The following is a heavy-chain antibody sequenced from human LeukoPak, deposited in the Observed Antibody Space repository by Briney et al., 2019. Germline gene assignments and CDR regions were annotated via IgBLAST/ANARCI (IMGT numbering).Heavy chain of an antibody. CDR1: GFTFSSYA. CDR2: ISGSGGST. CDR3: AKDRGGNYLFYLDY. Sequence: GGSLRLSCAASGFTFSSYAMNWVRQAPGKGLEWVSVISGSGGSTNYADSVKGRFTISRDNSKNTLYLQMNSLRAEDTAVYYCAKDRGGNYLFYLDYWGQGTLVTVSS. J-gene: IGHJ4*02. V-gene: IGHV3-23*01. D-gene: IGHD1-26*01.